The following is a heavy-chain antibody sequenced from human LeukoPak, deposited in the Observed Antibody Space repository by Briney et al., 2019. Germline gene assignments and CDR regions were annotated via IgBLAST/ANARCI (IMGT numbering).Heavy chain of an antibody. J-gene: IGHJ5*02. CDR1: GFTFSSYS. CDR3: ARVLYSSSSVWFDP. Sequence: GGSLRLSCAASGFTFSSYSMNWVRQAPGKGLEWVSSISSSSSYIYYADSVKGRFTISRDNAKNSLYLQMNGLRAEDTAVYYCARVLYSSSSVWFDPWGQGTLVTVSS. CDR2: ISSSSSYI. D-gene: IGHD6-13*01. V-gene: IGHV3-21*01.